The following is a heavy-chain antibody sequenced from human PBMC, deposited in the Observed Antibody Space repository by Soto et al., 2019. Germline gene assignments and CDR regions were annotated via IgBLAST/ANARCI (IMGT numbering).Heavy chain of an antibody. Sequence: QVQLQESGPGLVKPSETLSLTCTVSGGSISSYYWSWIRQPPGKGLEWIGYIYYSGSTNYNPSLKSRVTISVDTSKNQFSLKLSSVTAADTAVYYCARAEYPYYYYYYMDVWGKGTTVTVSS. V-gene: IGHV4-59*01. CDR3: ARAEYPYYYYYYMDV. CDR2: IYYSGST. J-gene: IGHJ6*03. CDR1: GGSISSYY. D-gene: IGHD2-2*02.